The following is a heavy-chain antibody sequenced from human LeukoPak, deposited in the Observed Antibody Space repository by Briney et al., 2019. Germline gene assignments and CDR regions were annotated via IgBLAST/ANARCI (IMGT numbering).Heavy chain of an antibody. V-gene: IGHV3-30-3*01. D-gene: IGHD6-13*01. Sequence: GGSLRLSCGASGFIFKNYNMHWVRQAPGKGLEWSAFISSDGSDKFYATSVKGRFTISRDNSNSMLFLQMNSLRTDDPALYYCARDLHAAAGTLYFDYRGQGTLVTVSS. CDR1: GFIFKNYN. CDR3: ARDLHAAAGTLYFDY. J-gene: IGHJ4*02. CDR2: ISSDGSDK.